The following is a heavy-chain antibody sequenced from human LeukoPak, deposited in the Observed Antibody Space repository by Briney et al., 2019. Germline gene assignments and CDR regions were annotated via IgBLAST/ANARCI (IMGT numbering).Heavy chain of an antibody. CDR1: GFTFSSYW. Sequence: PGGFLRLSCAASGFTFSSYWMSWVRQAPGKGLEWVANIKQDGSEKYYVDSVKGRFTISRDNAKNSLYLQMNSLRAEDTAVYYCAREESIYSSGWYPIPSWGQGTLVTVSS. J-gene: IGHJ5*02. CDR3: AREESIYSSGWYPIPS. CDR2: IKQDGSEK. D-gene: IGHD6-19*01. V-gene: IGHV3-7*01.